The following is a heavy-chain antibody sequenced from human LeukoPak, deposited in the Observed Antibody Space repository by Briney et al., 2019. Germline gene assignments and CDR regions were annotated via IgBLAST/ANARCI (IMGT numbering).Heavy chain of an antibody. D-gene: IGHD3-16*01. CDR3: ARDTWGTTYYFDY. J-gene: IGHJ4*02. V-gene: IGHV4-61*02. CDR1: GGSISSGSYC. Sequence: SQTLSLTCTVSGGSISSGSYCWSWIRQPAGKGLEWIGRIYTSGSTNYNPSLKSRVTISIDTSKNQFSLKLSSVTAADTAVYYCARDTWGTTYYFDYWGQGTLVTVSS. CDR2: IYTSGST.